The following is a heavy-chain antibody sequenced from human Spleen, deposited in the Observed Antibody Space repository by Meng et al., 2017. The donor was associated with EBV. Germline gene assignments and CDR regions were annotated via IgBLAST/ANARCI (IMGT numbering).Heavy chain of an antibody. CDR3: AKDSGYDLGGSNWLDP. CDR2: MSYDGTDK. CDR1: GFTFSSYG. J-gene: IGHJ5*02. V-gene: IGHV3-30*18. D-gene: IGHD5-12*01. Sequence: QVQLGESGGGVVQPGMSLRLSCVAAGFTFSSYGMHWVRQAPGKGLEWVAVMSYDGTDKYYADSVKGRFTIARDNSKNTLYLQMNSLRTEDTAVYYCAKDSGYDLGGSNWLDPWGQGTLVTVSS.